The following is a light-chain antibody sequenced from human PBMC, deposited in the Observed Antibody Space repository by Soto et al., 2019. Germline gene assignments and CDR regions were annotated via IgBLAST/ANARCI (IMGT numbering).Light chain of an antibody. Sequence: DIQMTQSPSSLSASVGDRVTISCRASQTISTFLNWYQQKPGTAPRLLIYRASSVNSGVPPRFSGSGSGRDFTLTISSLRPEDIATYFCQQSYSSPPWMFGQGIKVDIK. V-gene: IGKV1-39*01. CDR1: QTISTF. CDR3: QQSYSSPPWM. J-gene: IGKJ1*01. CDR2: RAS.